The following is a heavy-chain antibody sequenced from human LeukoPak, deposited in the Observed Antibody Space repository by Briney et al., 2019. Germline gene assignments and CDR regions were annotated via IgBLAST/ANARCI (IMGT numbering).Heavy chain of an antibody. J-gene: IGHJ4*02. V-gene: IGHV3-33*01. CDR3: ARVGPGGYNSDY. CDR2: IWYDGSNK. CDR1: GFTFSSYG. D-gene: IGHD5-24*01. Sequence: GGSLRLSCAASGFTFSSYGMHWVRQAPGKGLEWVAIIWYDGSNKYYADSVKGRFTISRDNSKNTLYLQMNSLRADDTAVYYCARVGPGGYNSDYWGQGTLVTVSS.